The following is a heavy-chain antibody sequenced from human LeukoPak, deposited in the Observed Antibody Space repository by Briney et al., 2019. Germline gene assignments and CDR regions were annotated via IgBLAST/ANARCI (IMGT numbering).Heavy chain of an antibody. CDR3: ARAPPDTAMVYFDY. CDR1: GGSVSSGGYS. J-gene: IGHJ4*02. V-gene: IGHV4-30-2*01. CDR2: IYHCGST. Sequence: SESLSLTCAVSGGSVSSGGYSWSWIRQPPGKGLEGIGYIYHCGSTYHNPSLKSRVTTPVDRSKHQFSLKLSSVTAADTAVYYCARAPPDTAMVYFDYWGQGTLVTVSS. D-gene: IGHD5-18*01.